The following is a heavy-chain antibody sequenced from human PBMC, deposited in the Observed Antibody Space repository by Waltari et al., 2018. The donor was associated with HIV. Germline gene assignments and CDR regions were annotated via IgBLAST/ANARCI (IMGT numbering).Heavy chain of an antibody. CDR2: IRSSISTI. CDR3: ARDSTTRVRDLDY. Sequence: EVQLVESGGGLVQPGGSLRLSCSASGFTFSSSSMNWVRQAPGKGREWVAYIRSSISTIYYAESVKGRFTISRDNAKNSVYLQMNSLRAEDTAVYYCARDSTTRVRDLDYWGQGTLVTVSS. J-gene: IGHJ4*02. V-gene: IGHV3-48*04. CDR1: GFTFSSSS. D-gene: IGHD3-10*01.